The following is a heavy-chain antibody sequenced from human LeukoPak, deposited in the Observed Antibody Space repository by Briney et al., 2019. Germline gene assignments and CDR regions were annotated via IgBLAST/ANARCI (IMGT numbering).Heavy chain of an antibody. CDR3: ARDYGGNSGWFDP. J-gene: IGHJ5*02. CDR1: GYTFTSYD. Sequence: ASVKVSCKASGYTFTSYDINWVRQATGPGLEWMGWMNPNSGNTGYAQKFQGRVSMTRNTSTSTAYMELSSLRSEDTAVYYCARDYGGNSGWFDPWGQGTLVTVSS. D-gene: IGHD4-23*01. V-gene: IGHV1-8*01. CDR2: MNPNSGNT.